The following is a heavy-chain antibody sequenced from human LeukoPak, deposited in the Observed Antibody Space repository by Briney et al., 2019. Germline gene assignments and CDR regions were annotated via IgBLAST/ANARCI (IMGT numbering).Heavy chain of an antibody. D-gene: IGHD3-22*01. CDR3: ATGGDSSGLTLLYFDY. J-gene: IGHJ4*02. CDR2: INPSTGST. CDR1: GYTFTSYY. Sequence: ASVKVSCKASGYTFTSYYIFWVRQAPGQGLEWMGIINPSTGSTSYSQKFQGRVTMTEDTSTDTAYMELSSLRSEDTAVYYCATGGDSSGLTLLYFDYWGQGTLVTVSS. V-gene: IGHV1-46*01.